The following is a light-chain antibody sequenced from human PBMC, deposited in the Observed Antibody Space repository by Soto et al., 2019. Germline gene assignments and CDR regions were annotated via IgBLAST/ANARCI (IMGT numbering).Light chain of an antibody. CDR3: QQYNTYYS. V-gene: IGKV1-39*01. Sequence: DIQMTQSPSSLSASVGDRVTITCRASQSISSYLNWYQQKPGKXPXXLIYAASSLQSGVPSRFSGSGSGTDFTLTISSLQPDDFATYYCQQYNTYYSFGQGTKVDIK. CDR2: AAS. CDR1: QSISSY. J-gene: IGKJ2*03.